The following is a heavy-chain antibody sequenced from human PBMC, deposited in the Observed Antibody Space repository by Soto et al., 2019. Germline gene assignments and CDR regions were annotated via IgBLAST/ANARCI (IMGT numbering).Heavy chain of an antibody. CDR1: GFPFTSSA. V-gene: IGHV1-58*01. D-gene: IGHD4-4*01. CDR3: AAGADTVTAVYYGMDA. Sequence: SVKVSCRAPGFPFTSSALEWGRQARGQRLEWIGWIVVGSGNTNYAQKFQERVTITRDMSTSTAYMELSSLRSEDTAVYYCAAGADTVTAVYYGMDAWGQGTTVT. J-gene: IGHJ6*02. CDR2: IVVGSGNT.